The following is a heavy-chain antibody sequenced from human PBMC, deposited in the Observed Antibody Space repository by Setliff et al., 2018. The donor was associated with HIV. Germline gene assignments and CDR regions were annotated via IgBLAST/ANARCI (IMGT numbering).Heavy chain of an antibody. V-gene: IGHV1-69*13. CDR3: ARVQMAYAAFDV. Sequence: SVKVSCKTSGGTSSSYAISWVRQAPGQGLEWMGGIIPIFGTPNYAQKFQGRVTITADESTSTAYIELSSLRSEDTAVYYCARVQMAYAAFDVWGQGTMVTVSS. D-gene: IGHD4-17*01. J-gene: IGHJ3*01. CDR2: IIPIFGTP. CDR1: GGTSSSYA.